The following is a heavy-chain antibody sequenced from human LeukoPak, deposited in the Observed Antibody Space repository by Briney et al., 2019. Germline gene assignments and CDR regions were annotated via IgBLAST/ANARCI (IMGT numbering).Heavy chain of an antibody. CDR2: IYYSGST. D-gene: IGHD2-15*01. Sequence: SETLSLTCTVSGGSISTYYWSWIRQPPGKGLEWIGYIYYSGSTNYNPSVKSRVTISVDTSKNQFSLKLSSVDAADTAVYFCARGGYCSGGSCYADAFDIWGQGTMVTVSS. CDR3: ARGGYCSGGSCYADAFDI. V-gene: IGHV4-59*01. CDR1: GGSISTYY. J-gene: IGHJ3*02.